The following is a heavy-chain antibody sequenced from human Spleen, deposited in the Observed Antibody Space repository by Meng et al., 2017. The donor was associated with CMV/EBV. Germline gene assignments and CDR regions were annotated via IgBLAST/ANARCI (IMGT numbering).Heavy chain of an antibody. V-gene: IGHV4-30-4*08. Sequence: YWSWIRQPPGKGLEWIGYIYYSGSTYYNPSLKSRVTISVDTSKNQFSLKLSSVTAADTAVYYCARDHNGMITFGGVIVPGALGAFDIWGQGTMVTVSS. J-gene: IGHJ3*02. CDR3: ARDHNGMITFGGVIVPGALGAFDI. D-gene: IGHD3-16*02. CDR2: IYYSGST. CDR1: Y.